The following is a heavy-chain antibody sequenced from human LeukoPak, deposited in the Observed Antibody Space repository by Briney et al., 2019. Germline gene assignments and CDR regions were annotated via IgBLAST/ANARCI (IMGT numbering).Heavy chain of an antibody. Sequence: PSETLSLTCTVSVGSISSYYWSWIRQPAGKGLEWIGRIYTSGSTNYNPSLKSRVTMSVDTSKNQFSLKLSSVTAADTAVYYCARLGYSSSWYVGDWFDPWGQGTLVTVSS. CDR1: VGSISSYY. D-gene: IGHD6-13*01. J-gene: IGHJ5*02. CDR3: ARLGYSSSWYVGDWFDP. CDR2: IYTSGST. V-gene: IGHV4-4*07.